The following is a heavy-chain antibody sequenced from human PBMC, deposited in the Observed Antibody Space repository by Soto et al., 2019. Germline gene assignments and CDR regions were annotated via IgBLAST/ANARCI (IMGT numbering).Heavy chain of an antibody. V-gene: IGHV3-21*04. J-gene: IGHJ4*02. CDR2: ISSTTNYI. Sequence: EVQLVESGGGLVKPGGSLRLSCAASGFTFTRYSMNWVRQAPGKGLELVSSISSTTNYIYYGDSMKGRFTISRDNAKNSMYLEMNCLRAEDTAVYYCARESEDLTSTFDYWGQGSLVTVSS. CDR3: ARESEDLTSTFDY. CDR1: GFTFTRYS.